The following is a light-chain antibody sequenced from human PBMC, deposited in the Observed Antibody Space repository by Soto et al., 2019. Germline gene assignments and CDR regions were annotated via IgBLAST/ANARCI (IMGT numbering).Light chain of an antibody. V-gene: IGKV3-15*01. CDR3: QQYNNWPL. J-gene: IGKJ4*01. Sequence: EIVMTQSPATLSVSPGERATLSCRASQSVSSNLAWYQQKPGQAPRLLIYRASTRATGIPARFSGSGSGTEFTLTISSLQSEDFAVYYCQQYNNWPLLGGGTKVEIK. CDR2: RAS. CDR1: QSVSSN.